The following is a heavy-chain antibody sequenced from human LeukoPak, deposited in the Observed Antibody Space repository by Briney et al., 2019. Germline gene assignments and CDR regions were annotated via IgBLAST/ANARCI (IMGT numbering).Heavy chain of an antibody. D-gene: IGHD6-6*01. CDR2: IYHSGST. J-gene: IGHJ6*03. Sequence: SETLSLTCTVSGYSISSGYYWGWIRQPPGKGLEWIGSIYHSGSTYYNPSPKSRVTISLDTSKNLFSLKMSSVTAADTAVYYCARLSVAARHIDYYMDVWGRGTTVTVSS. V-gene: IGHV4-38-2*02. CDR3: ARLSVAARHIDYYMDV. CDR1: GYSISSGYY.